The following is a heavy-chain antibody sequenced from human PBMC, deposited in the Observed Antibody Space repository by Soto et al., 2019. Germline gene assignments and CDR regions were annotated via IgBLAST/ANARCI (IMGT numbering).Heavy chain of an antibody. CDR3: ACCGYYSSSWFPDY. Sequence: QITLKESGPSLVKPTQTLTLTCTFSGFSLTTNGVGVGWIRQSPGEALEWLALIYWDDDKRYSPSLKSRLTITKATSKNQVVLTMTNMDSVDTATYCCACCGYYSSSWFPDYWGQGTLVTVSS. CDR1: GFSLTTNGVG. J-gene: IGHJ4*02. D-gene: IGHD6-13*01. V-gene: IGHV2-5*02. CDR2: IYWDDDK.